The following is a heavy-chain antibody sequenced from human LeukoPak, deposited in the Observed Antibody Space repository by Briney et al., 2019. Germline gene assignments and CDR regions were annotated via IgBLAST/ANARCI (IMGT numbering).Heavy chain of an antibody. CDR1: GFTFSSYG. CDR2: IYNTGST. J-gene: IGHJ4*02. CDR3: AREPSSGNYNAYFDY. Sequence: GESLRLSCAASGFTFSSYGMSWVRQAPGKGLEWLSVIYNTGSTYYPDSVRGRFTISRDTSKNTIFLQMNIVRVEDTAVYYCAREPSSGNYNAYFDYWGQGTLVTVSS. D-gene: IGHD1-26*01. V-gene: IGHV3-53*01.